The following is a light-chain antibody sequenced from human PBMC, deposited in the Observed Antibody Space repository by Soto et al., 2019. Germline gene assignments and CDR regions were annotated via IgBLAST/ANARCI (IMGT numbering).Light chain of an antibody. Sequence: DIVMTQSPATLPVSPGERATLSCRASQSVSSNLAWYQPKPGQAPRFLIYGASTRATGIPARFSGSGCGTEFTLTISSLQSEDFAVYYCQQYDNWPPITFGQGTRLEIK. J-gene: IGKJ5*01. V-gene: IGKV3-15*01. CDR2: GAS. CDR1: QSVSSN. CDR3: QQYDNWPPIT.